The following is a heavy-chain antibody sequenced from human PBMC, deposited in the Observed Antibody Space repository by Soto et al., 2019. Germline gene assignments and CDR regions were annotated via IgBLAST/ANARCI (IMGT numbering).Heavy chain of an antibody. CDR1: GVSISSYY. V-gene: IGHV4-59*08. J-gene: IGHJ6*02. Sequence: SDTLSLTCTVSGVSISSYYWSWIRQPPGKGLEWIGYIYYSGSTNYNPSLKSRVTISVDTSKNQFSLKLSSVTAADTAVYYCARYYGSGRYYGGYYYYGMDVWGQGTTVTVS. D-gene: IGHD3-10*01. CDR2: IYYSGST. CDR3: ARYYGSGRYYGGYYYYGMDV.